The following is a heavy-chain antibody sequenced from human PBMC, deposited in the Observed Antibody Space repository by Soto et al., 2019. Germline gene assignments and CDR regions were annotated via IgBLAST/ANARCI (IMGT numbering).Heavy chain of an antibody. CDR3: AQDDGMGH. Sequence: GGSLRLSCAASGFTIRTSGMHWVRQTPVKGLEWVAAITNDGTEKYYGDSAKGRFTVSRDNSENSLYLEMNSLRPKDTGLYFCAQDDGMGHWGQGTQVNVSS. CDR1: GFTIRTSG. V-gene: IGHV3-30*18. D-gene: IGHD1-1*01. CDR2: ITNDGTEK. J-gene: IGHJ4*02.